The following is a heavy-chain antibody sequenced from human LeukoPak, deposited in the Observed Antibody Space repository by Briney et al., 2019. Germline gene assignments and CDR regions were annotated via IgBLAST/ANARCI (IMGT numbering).Heavy chain of an antibody. CDR3: ATDSYQLPHYYMDV. D-gene: IGHD2-2*01. CDR1: GYTLTELS. Sequence: ASVKVSCKVSGYTLTELSMHWVRQAPGKGLEWMGGFDPEDGETIYAQKFQGRVTMTEDTSTDTAYMELSSLRSEDTAVYYCATDSYQLPHYYMDVWGKGTTVTVSS. V-gene: IGHV1-24*01. CDR2: FDPEDGET. J-gene: IGHJ6*03.